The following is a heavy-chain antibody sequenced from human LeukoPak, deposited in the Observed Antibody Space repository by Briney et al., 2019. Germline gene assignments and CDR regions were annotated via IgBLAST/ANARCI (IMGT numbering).Heavy chain of an antibody. CDR2: INPSGGST. V-gene: IGHV1-46*01. D-gene: IGHD1-7*01. J-gene: IGHJ4*02. CDR1: GYTFTSYY. Sequence: ASVKVSCKASGYTFTSYYMHWVRQAPGQGLEWMGIINPSGGSTSYAQKFQGRVTMTRDTSTSTVYMEPSSLRSEDTAVYYCARKPGTTVYFDYWGQGTLVTVSS. CDR3: ARKPGTTVYFDY.